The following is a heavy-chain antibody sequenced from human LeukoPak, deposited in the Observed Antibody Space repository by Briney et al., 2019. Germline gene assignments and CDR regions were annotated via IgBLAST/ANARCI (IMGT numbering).Heavy chain of an antibody. V-gene: IGHV4-34*01. Sequence: SETLSLTCAVYGGSFSGYYWSWIRQPPGKGLEWIGEVNHSGSTNYNPSLKSRVTISVDTSKNQFSLKLSSVTAADTAVYYCARMGRYYYDSSGYKRFDYWGQGTLVTVSS. D-gene: IGHD3-22*01. CDR2: VNHSGST. J-gene: IGHJ4*02. CDR3: ARMGRYYYDSSGYKRFDY. CDR1: GGSFSGYY.